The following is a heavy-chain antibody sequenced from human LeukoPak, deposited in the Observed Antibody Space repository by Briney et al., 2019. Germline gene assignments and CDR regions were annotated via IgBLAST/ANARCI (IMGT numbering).Heavy chain of an antibody. J-gene: IGHJ6*03. CDR1: GGSISSSSYY. D-gene: IGHD3-16*01. CDR3: ARVSFGVGDYYYYYMDV. Sequence: SETLSLTCTVSGGSISSSSYYWGWIRQPPGKGLEWIGSIYYSGSTWSSLKSRVTISIDTSKNKFSLKLSSVTAADTAVYYCARVSFGVGDYYYYYMDVWGKGTTVTVSS. V-gene: IGHV4-39*07. CDR2: IYYSGST.